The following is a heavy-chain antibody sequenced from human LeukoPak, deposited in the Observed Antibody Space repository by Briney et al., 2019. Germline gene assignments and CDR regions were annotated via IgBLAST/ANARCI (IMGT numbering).Heavy chain of an antibody. CDR3: ARTGVLLWFGELLYYFDY. CDR2: IYHSGST. V-gene: IGHV4-38-2*01. D-gene: IGHD3-10*01. Sequence: PSETLSLTCAVSGYSISSGYYWGWIRQPPGKGLEWIGSIYHSGSTYYNPSLKSRVTTSVDTSKNQFSLKLSSVTAADTAVYYCARTGVLLWFGELLYYFDYWGQGTLVTVSS. J-gene: IGHJ4*02. CDR1: GYSISSGYY.